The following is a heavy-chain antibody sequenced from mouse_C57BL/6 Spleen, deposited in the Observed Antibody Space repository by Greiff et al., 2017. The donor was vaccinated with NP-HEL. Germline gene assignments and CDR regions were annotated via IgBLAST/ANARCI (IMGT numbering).Heavy chain of an antibody. V-gene: IGHV1-4*01. J-gene: IGHJ2*01. CDR1: GYTFTSYT. D-gene: IGHD3-2*02. CDR2: INPSSGYT. CDR3: ARDSSGPNYYFDY. Sequence: QVQLKESGAELARPGASVKMSCKASGYTFTSYTMHWVKQRPGQGLEWIGYINPSSGYTKYNQKFKDKATLTADKSSSTAYMQLSSLTSEDSAVYYCARDSSGPNYYFDYWGQGTTLTVSS.